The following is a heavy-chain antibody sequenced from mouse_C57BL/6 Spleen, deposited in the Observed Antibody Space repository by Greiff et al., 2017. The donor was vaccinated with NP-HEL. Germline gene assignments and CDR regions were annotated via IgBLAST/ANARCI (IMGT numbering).Heavy chain of an antibody. Sequence: VQLQQSGPELVKPGASVKISCKASGYSFTSYYIHWVKQRPGQGLEWIGWIYPGSGNTKYNEKFKGKATLTADTSSSTAYMQLSSLTSEDSAVYYCAREASSGPYYFDYWGKGTTLTVSS. CDR3: AREASSGPYYFDY. V-gene: IGHV1-66*01. D-gene: IGHD3-2*02. J-gene: IGHJ2*01. CDR1: GYSFTSYY. CDR2: IYPGSGNT.